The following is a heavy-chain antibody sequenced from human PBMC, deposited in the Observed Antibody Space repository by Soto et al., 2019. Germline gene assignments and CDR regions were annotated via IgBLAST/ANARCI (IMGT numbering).Heavy chain of an antibody. Sequence: EVQLVESGGGVVRPGGSLRLSCAASGFTFDDYGMSWVRQAPGKGLEWVSGINWNGGSTGYADCVKGRFTIFRDNAKNSLYLQMNSLRAEDTALYYCARGLGAPFVLDDAFDIWGQGTMVTVSS. CDR2: INWNGGST. D-gene: IGHD1-26*01. CDR1: GFTFDDYG. V-gene: IGHV3-20*04. J-gene: IGHJ3*02. CDR3: ARGLGAPFVLDDAFDI.